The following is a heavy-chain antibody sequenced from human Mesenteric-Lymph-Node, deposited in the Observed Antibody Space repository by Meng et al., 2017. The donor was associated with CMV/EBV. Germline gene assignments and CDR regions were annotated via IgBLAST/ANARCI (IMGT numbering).Heavy chain of an antibody. Sequence: GGSLRPSCTASGFTFGAYAMSWVRQAPGKGLEWVGFIRSKAYGGTTEYAASVKGRFTISRDDSKSIAYLQMNSLKTEDTAVYYCTRDLGYSGSYWAHYWGQGTLVTVSS. D-gene: IGHD1-26*01. CDR2: IRSKAYGGTT. J-gene: IGHJ4*02. CDR1: GFTFGAYA. CDR3: TRDLGYSGSYWAHY. V-gene: IGHV3-49*04.